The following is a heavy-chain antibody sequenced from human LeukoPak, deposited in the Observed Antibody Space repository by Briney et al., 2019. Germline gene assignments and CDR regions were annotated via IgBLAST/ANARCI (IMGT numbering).Heavy chain of an antibody. J-gene: IGHJ4*02. D-gene: IGHD1-26*01. CDR3: ARGDGGSYQGRFDY. CDR2: IKSDDSST. V-gene: IGHV3-74*01. Sequence: GGSLRLSCAASGFXFSSYWIHWVRQAPGKGLVWVSRIKSDDSSTSYADSVKGRFTISRDNAKNTLYLQMNSLRAEDTAVYYCARGDGGSYQGRFDYWGQGTLVTVSS. CDR1: GFXFSSYW.